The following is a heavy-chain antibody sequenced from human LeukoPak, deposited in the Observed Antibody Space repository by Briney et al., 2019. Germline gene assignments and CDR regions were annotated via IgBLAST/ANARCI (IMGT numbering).Heavy chain of an antibody. CDR2: INPNSGGT. J-gene: IGHJ6*03. D-gene: IGHD3-10*01. CDR3: ARGPNNQVVRGVIGYYYMDV. V-gene: IGHV1-2*02. CDR1: GYTFTGYY. Sequence: ASVKVSCTASGYTFTGYYMHWVRQAPGQGLEWMGWINPNSGGTNYAQKFQGRVTMTRDTSISTAYMELSRLRSEDTAVYYCARGPNNQVVRGVIGYYYMDVWGKGTTVTVSS.